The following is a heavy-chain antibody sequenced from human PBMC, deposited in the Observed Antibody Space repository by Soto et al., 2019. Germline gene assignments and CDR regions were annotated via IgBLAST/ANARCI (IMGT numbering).Heavy chain of an antibody. CDR1: GFSLITSGVG. Sequence: QITLKESGPTLVRPTQTLTLTCAFSGFSLITSGVGVGWIRQPPGKALEWLAVIYWDDSKHYSPSLRSRLTITKDTSKNQVVLTMTNMDPMDTGTYYCAHKGPEDWPLDYWGQGTLVTVSS. CDR2: IYWDDSK. V-gene: IGHV2-5*02. J-gene: IGHJ4*02. D-gene: IGHD3-9*01. CDR3: AHKGPEDWPLDY.